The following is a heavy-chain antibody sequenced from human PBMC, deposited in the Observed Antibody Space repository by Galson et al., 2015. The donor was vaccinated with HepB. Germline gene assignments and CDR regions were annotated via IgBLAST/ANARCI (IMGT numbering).Heavy chain of an antibody. V-gene: IGHV1-69*10. J-gene: IGHJ5*02. CDR1: GGTFSSYA. D-gene: IGHD3-10*01. CDR2: IIPILGIA. CDR3: ARRMEYYGSGSRWFDP. Sequence: SVKVSCKASGGTFSSYAISWVRQAPGQGLEWMGGIIPILGIANYAQKFQGRVTITADESTSTAYMELSSLRSEDTAMYYCARRMEYYGSGSRWFDPWGQGTLVTVSS.